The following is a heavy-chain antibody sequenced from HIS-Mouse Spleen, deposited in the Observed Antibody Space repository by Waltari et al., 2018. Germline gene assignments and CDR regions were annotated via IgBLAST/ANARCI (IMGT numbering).Heavy chain of an antibody. Sequence: QVQLVESGGGVVQPGRSLRLSCAASVFTFSSYGMHWVRQAPGKGLEWVAVISYDGSNKYYADSVKGRFTISRDNSKNTLYLQMNSLRAEDTAVYYCAKEYSSSHNWFDPWGQGTLVTVSS. CDR3: AKEYSSSHNWFDP. V-gene: IGHV3-30*18. D-gene: IGHD6-13*01. J-gene: IGHJ5*02. CDR2: ISYDGSNK. CDR1: VFTFSSYG.